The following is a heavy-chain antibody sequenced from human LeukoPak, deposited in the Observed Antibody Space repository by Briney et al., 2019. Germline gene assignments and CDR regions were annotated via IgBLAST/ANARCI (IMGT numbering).Heavy chain of an antibody. D-gene: IGHD3-22*01. CDR1: GFTFSSYA. CDR3: AKPRSDYYYSAFDY. CDR2: ISGSGGST. Sequence: GGSLRLSCAASGFTFSSYAMSWVRQAPGKGLEWVSGISGSGGSTYYADSVKGRFTISRDNSKNTLYLQMNSLRAEDTAVYYCAKPRSDYYYSAFDYWGQGTLVTVSS. V-gene: IGHV3-23*01. J-gene: IGHJ4*02.